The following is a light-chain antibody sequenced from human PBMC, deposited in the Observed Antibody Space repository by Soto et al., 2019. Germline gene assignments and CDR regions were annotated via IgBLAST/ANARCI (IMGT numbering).Light chain of an antibody. J-gene: IGKJ2*03. CDR3: QQYGSSPPYS. V-gene: IGKV3-20*01. CDR2: GAS. Sequence: EIVLTQSPGTLSLSTGERATLSCSASQSVSSSYLAWYQQKPGQAPRIIIYGASSRATGIPDWFSGSWSWTDFTLNISRLEPEDFAVYYCQQYGSSPPYSFGQGTKLEIK. CDR1: QSVSSSY.